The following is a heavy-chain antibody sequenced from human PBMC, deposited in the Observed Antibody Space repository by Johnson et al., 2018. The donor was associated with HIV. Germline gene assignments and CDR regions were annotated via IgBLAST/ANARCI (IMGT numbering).Heavy chain of an antibody. V-gene: IGHV3-30*04. CDR1: GFTYSSYA. D-gene: IGHD1-1*01. J-gene: IGHJ3*02. CDR3: ARGDIGWNDDLAFDI. CDR2: ISYDGSNK. Sequence: VQLVESGGGVVQPGRSLRLSCVVSGFTYSSYAMHWVRQAPGKGLEWVAVISYDGSNKYYADSVKGRFTISRDNSKNTLYLQMNSLRGEDTAVYYCARGDIGWNDDLAFDIWGQGTMVTVSS.